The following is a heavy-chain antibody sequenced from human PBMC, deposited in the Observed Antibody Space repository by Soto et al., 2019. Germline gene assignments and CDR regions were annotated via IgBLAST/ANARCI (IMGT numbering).Heavy chain of an antibody. D-gene: IGHD2-8*01. CDR1: GFTFTSHW. CDR3: AREIIELMGAIRWFDP. J-gene: IGHJ5*02. Sequence: EVQLVESGGGLVQPGGSLRLSCAASGFTFTSHWMHWVRQARGKGPVWVSRINGDGTSISYADSVKGRFTISRDNAKNRVYLQMNSLRAQDTAVYYCAREIIELMGAIRWFDPWGQGTLVTVSS. V-gene: IGHV3-74*01. CDR2: INGDGTSI.